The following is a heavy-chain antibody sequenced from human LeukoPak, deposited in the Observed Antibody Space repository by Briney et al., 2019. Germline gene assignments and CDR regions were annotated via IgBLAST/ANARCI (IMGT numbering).Heavy chain of an antibody. J-gene: IGHJ3*02. V-gene: IGHV4-34*01. D-gene: IGHD3-16*02. CDR2: INHSGST. Sequence: PSETLSLTCAVYGGSFSGYYWSWIRQPPGKGLEWIGEINHSGSTNYNPSLKSRVTISVDTSKNQFSLKLSSVTAADTAVYYCATQSMITFGGVISTRGGAFDIWGQGTMVTVSS. CDR1: GGSFSGYY. CDR3: ATQSMITFGGVISTRGGAFDI.